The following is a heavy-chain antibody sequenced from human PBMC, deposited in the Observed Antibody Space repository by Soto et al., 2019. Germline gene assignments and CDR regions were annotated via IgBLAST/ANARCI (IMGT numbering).Heavy chain of an antibody. D-gene: IGHD2-15*01. CDR2: INHSGST. CDR3: ERGGGANYYYGMDV. V-gene: IGHV4-34*01. J-gene: IGHJ6*02. Sequence: RSETLSLTFAVYGGSFSGYYWSWIRQPPGKGLEWIGEINHSGSTNYNPSLKSLVTISVDTSKNQFSLKLSSVTAADTAVYYCERGGGANYYYGMDVWAQGTAVTVSS. CDR1: GGSFSGYY.